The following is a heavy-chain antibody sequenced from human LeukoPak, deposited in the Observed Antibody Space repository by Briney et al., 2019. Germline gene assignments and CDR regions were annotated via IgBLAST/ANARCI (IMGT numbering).Heavy chain of an antibody. CDR3: ARDSGSYTGNNWFDP. D-gene: IGHD1-26*01. V-gene: IGHV3-33*01. J-gene: IGHJ5*02. CDR2: IWYDGSNK. Sequence: GGSLRLSCAASGFTFSSYGMHWVRQAPGKGLEWVAVIWYDGSNKYYADSVKGRFTISRDNAKNSLYLQMNSLRAEDTAVYYCARDSGSYTGNNWFDPWGQGTLVTVSS. CDR1: GFTFSSYG.